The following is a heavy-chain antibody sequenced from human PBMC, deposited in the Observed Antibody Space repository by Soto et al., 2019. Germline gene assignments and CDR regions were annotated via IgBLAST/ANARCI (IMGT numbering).Heavy chain of an antibody. CDR3: ARALDFWSAYFDY. CDR1: GFTVSSNY. V-gene: IGHV3-66*01. CDR2: IYSGGST. J-gene: IGHJ4*02. Sequence: PGGSLRLSCAASGFTVSSNYMSWVRQAPGKGLEWVSVIYSGGSTYYADSVKGRFTISRDNSKNTLYLQMNSLRAEDTALYYCARALDFWSAYFDYWGQGSLVTVSS. D-gene: IGHD3-3*01.